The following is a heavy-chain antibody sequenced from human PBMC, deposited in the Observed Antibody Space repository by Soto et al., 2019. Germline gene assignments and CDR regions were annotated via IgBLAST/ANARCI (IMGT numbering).Heavy chain of an antibody. CDR2: ISYDGSNK. V-gene: IGHV3-30*18. J-gene: IGHJ4*02. Sequence: QVQLVESGGGVVQPGRSLRLSCEASGFTFSSCGMHWFRQAPGKGLEWVAAISYDGSNKYYADSVKGRVTISRDNSKNTLYRQMNSLRAEDTAVYYCAKEWVYDSSGWSFDYWGQGTLVTASS. CDR3: AKEWVYDSSGWSFDY. D-gene: IGHD3-22*01. CDR1: GFTFSSCG.